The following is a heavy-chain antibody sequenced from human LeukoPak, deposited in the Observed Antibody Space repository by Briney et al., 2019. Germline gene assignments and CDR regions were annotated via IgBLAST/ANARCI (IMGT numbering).Heavy chain of an antibody. CDR2: IYYSGST. CDR1: GGSISSSSYY. D-gene: IGHD3-22*01. CDR3: ARDSSGYYGKGSYFDY. V-gene: IGHV4-39*01. Sequence: SETLSLTCTVSGGSISSSSYYWGWIRQPPGKGLEWIGGIYYSGSTYYNPSLKSRVTISVDTSKNQFSLKLSSVTAADTAVYYCARDSSGYYGKGSYFDYWGQGTLVTVSS. J-gene: IGHJ4*02.